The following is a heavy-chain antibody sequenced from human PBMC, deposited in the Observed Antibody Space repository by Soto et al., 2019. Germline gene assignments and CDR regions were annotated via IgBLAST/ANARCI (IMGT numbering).Heavy chain of an antibody. J-gene: IGHJ6*03. D-gene: IGHD1-20*01. Sequence: ASVKVSCKASGGTFSSYTISWVRQAPGQGLEWMGRIIPILGIANYAQKFQGRVTITADKSTSTAYMELSSLRSEDTAVYYCARADNMDPRGDYYYYYMDVWGKGTTVTVSS. CDR1: GGTFSSYT. CDR3: ARADNMDPRGDYYYYYMDV. CDR2: IIPILGIA. V-gene: IGHV1-69*02.